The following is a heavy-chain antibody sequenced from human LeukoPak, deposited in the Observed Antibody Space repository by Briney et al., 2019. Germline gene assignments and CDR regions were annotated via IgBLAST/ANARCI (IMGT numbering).Heavy chain of an antibody. CDR1: GGSISSYY. J-gene: IGHJ3*02. Sequence: KASETLSLTCTVSGGSISSYYWSWIRQPPGKGLEWIGYIYYSGSTNYNPSLKSRVTISVDTSKNQFSLKLSSVTAADTAVYYCARGRAYAFDIWGQGTIVTVSS. CDR2: IYYSGST. CDR3: ARGRAYAFDI. V-gene: IGHV4-59*01.